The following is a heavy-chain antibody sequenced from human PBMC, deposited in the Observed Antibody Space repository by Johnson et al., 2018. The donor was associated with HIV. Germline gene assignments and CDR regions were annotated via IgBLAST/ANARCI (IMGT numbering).Heavy chain of an antibody. CDR2: ISGGGGST. J-gene: IGHJ3*02. CDR1: GFTFSNYA. CDR3: AKYRIVGPTRGSAFDI. Sequence: VQLVESGGGLVQPGGSLRLSCAASGFTFSNYAMSWVRQAPGKGLEWVFAISGGGGSTYYADSVTGRFAISRDNSKNTLYLQMNSLRAEDTAIYYCAKYRIVGPTRGSAFDIWGQGTMVTVSS. D-gene: IGHD1-26*01. V-gene: IGHV3-23*04.